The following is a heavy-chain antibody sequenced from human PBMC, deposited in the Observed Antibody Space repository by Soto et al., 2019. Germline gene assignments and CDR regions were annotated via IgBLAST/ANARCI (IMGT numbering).Heavy chain of an antibody. CDR2: INHSGST. CDR1: GGSFSGYY. J-gene: IGHJ4*02. Sequence: SETLSLTCAVYGGSFSGYYWSWIRQPPGKGLEWIGEINHSGSTNYNPSLKSRVTISVDTSKNQFSLKLSSVTAADTAVYYCARTSKFDCWGQGTLVTVSS. D-gene: IGHD6-6*01. V-gene: IGHV4-34*01. CDR3: ARTSKFDC.